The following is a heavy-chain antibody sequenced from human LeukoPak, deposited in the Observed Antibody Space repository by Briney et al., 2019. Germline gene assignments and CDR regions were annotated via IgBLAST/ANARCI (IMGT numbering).Heavy chain of an antibody. V-gene: IGHV3-20*04. J-gene: IGHJ4*02. CDR3: ARDRDDYVWGRNYYFDC. CDR2: INWNGGST. D-gene: IGHD3-16*01. CDR1: GFSFGSYG. Sequence: GGSLRLSCAASGFSFGSYGMSWVRQAPGKGLEWVSGINWNGGSTGYADSVKGRFTISRDNAKNSLYLQMNSLRAEDTALYYCARDRDDYVWGRNYYFDCRGQGTLVTVSS.